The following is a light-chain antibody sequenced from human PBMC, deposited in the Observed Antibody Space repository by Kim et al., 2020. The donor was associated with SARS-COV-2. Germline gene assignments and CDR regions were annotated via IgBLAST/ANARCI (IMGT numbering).Light chain of an antibody. Sequence: LSPGERATLSCRASQSVGSYLAWYQQKPGQAPRLLIYDASDRATDIPVRFSGSRSGTDFTLTISSLEPEDFAVYYCQHRSNWPLTFGGGTKVEIK. CDR2: DAS. CDR1: QSVGSY. CDR3: QHRSNWPLT. V-gene: IGKV3-11*01. J-gene: IGKJ4*01.